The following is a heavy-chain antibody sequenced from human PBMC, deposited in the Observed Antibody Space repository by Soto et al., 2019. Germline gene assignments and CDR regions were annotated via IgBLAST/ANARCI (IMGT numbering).Heavy chain of an antibody. D-gene: IGHD1-1*01. CDR1: GGSVRAPDW. J-gene: IGHJ5*01. CDR2: VHISGHS. Sequence: PSETLSLTCTLSGGSVRAPDWWNWVRQSPDKGLEWIAEVHISGHSNYNPSLRSRVSVSIDSSKNQFYLYLNSVTAADTAIYYCARARQGCSANNCYFDPWGQGTQVTVSS. CDR3: ARARQGCSANNCYFDP. V-gene: IGHV4-4*02.